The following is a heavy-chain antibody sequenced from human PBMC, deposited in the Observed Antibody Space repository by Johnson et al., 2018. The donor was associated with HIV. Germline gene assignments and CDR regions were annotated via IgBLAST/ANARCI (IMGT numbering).Heavy chain of an antibody. CDR1: GFTFSSYA. CDR3: ARDTEIVGVPARGDAFDI. Sequence: VQLVESGGGVVQPGRSLRLSCAASGFTFSSYAMHWVRQAPGKGLEWVAVISYDGSNKYYADSVKGRFTISRDNSKNTLYLQMNSLGAEDTAVYYCARDTEIVGVPARGDAFDIWGQGTMVTVSS. CDR2: ISYDGSNK. D-gene: IGHD2-2*01. V-gene: IGHV3-30*04. J-gene: IGHJ3*02.